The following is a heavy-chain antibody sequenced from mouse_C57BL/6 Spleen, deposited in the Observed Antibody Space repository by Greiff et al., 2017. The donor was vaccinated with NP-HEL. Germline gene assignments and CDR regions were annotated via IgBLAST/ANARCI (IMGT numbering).Heavy chain of an antibody. V-gene: IGHV1-81*01. CDR3: ARCWDYDYFDY. CDR2: IYPRSGNT. J-gene: IGHJ2*01. Sequence: VKLVESGAELARPGASVKLSCKASGYTFTSYGISWVKQRTGQGLEWIGEIYPRSGNTYYNEKFKGKATLTADKSSSTAYMELRSLTSEDSAVYFCARCWDYDYFDYWGQGTTLTVSS. CDR1: GYTFTSYG. D-gene: IGHD1-1*01.